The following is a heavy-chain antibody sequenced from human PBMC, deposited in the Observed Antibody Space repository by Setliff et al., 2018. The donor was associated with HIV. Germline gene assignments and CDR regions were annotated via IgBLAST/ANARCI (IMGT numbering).Heavy chain of an antibody. J-gene: IGHJ4*02. CDR3: ARGSSWYAPFDY. D-gene: IGHD6-13*01. V-gene: IGHV4-39*01. CDR1: GDSISSSYYY. CDR2: IYYTGST. Sequence: ETLSLTCTVSGDSISSSYYYWGWIRQPPGKGLEWIGNIYYTGSTYYTPSLNSRVTISVDTSKNQFSLKLRSVTAADTAVYYCARGSSWYAPFDYWGQGTLVTVSS.